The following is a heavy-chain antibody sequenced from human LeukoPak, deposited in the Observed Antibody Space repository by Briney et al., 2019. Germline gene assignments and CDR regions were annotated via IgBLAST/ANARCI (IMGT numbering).Heavy chain of an antibody. J-gene: IGHJ5*02. CDR2: IISILGIA. Sequence: SVKVSCKASGGTFSSYTISWVRQAPGQGLEWMGRIISILGIANYAQKFQGRVTITADKSTSTAYMELSSLRSEDTAVYYCARRVHEGDYVEDWFDPWGQGTLVTVSS. CDR3: ARRVHEGDYVEDWFDP. V-gene: IGHV1-69*02. D-gene: IGHD4-17*01. CDR1: GGTFSSYT.